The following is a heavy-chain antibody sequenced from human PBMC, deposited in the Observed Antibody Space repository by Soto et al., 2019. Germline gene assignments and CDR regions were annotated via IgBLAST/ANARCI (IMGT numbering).Heavy chain of an antibody. CDR1: GGTFSSYA. J-gene: IGHJ4*02. V-gene: IGHV1-69*12. D-gene: IGHD2-15*01. CDR2: IIPIFGTA. Sequence: QVQLVQSGAEVKKPGSSVKVSCKASGGTFSSYAISWVRQAPGQGLEWMGGIIPIFGTANYAQKFQGRVTITEDESTSTAYMELSSLRSEDTAVYYCARGHLGYCSGGSCYSVDYWGQGTLVTVSS. CDR3: ARGHLGYCSGGSCYSVDY.